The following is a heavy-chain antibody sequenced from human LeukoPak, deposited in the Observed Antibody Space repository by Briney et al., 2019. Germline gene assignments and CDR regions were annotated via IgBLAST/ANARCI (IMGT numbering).Heavy chain of an antibody. Sequence: ESLKISCKGSGYSFTSYWIGWVRQMAGQGLEWMGFIYPGDSDTRYSPSFQGQVTILADKSISTAYLQWSSLKASDTAMYYCARRLYYYDSRGHDAFDIWGQGTMVTVSS. V-gene: IGHV5-51*01. J-gene: IGHJ3*02. CDR3: ARRLYYYDSRGHDAFDI. CDR2: IYPGDSDT. D-gene: IGHD3-22*01. CDR1: GYSFTSYW.